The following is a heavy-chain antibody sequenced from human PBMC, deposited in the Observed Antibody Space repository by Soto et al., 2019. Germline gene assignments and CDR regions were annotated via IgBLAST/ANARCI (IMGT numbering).Heavy chain of an antibody. CDR3: ARVHLRFLEFDY. CDR1: GGSISSGDYY. V-gene: IGHV4-30-4*01. Sequence: QVQLQESGPGLVKPSQTLSLTCTVSGGSISSGDYYWSWIRQPPGKGLEWIGYIYYSGSTYYNPSLKSRVTISVDTSKNQFALKLSSVTAADTPVYYCARVHLRFLEFDYWGQGTLVTVSS. J-gene: IGHJ4*02. CDR2: IYYSGST. D-gene: IGHD3-3*01.